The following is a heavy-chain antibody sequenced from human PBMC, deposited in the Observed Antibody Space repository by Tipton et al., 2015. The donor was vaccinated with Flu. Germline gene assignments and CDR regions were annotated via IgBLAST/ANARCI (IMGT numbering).Heavy chain of an antibody. CDR1: GGSISGGGYY. V-gene: IGHV4-31*03. CDR3: ARAVLDYYDISGYFPPEYYFDC. Sequence: TLSLTCTVSGGSISGGGYYWSWIRQHPGKGLEWIGYIFYSGSTHFNPSLKSRASISVDTSKNQFYLKLSSVTAADTAMYYCARAVLDYYDISGYFPPEYYFDCWGQGTLVTASS. CDR2: IFYSGST. J-gene: IGHJ4*02. D-gene: IGHD3-22*01.